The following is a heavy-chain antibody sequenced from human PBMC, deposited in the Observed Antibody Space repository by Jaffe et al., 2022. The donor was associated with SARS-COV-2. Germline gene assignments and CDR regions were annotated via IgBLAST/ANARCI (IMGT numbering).Heavy chain of an antibody. V-gene: IGHV3-33*01. CDR2: IWYDGSNK. CDR3: ARVAPQRSSGWYEGVGAFDI. D-gene: IGHD6-19*01. J-gene: IGHJ3*02. Sequence: QVQLVESGGGVVQPGRSLRLSCAASGFTFSSYGMHWVRQAPGKGLEWVAVIWYDGSNKYYADSVKGRFTISRDNSKNTLYLQMNSLRAEDTAVYYCARVAPQRSSGWYEGVGAFDIWGQGTMVTVSS. CDR1: GFTFSSYG.